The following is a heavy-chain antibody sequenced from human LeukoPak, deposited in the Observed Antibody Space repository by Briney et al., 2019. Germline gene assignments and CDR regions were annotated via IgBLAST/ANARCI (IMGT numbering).Heavy chain of an antibody. CDR2: INHSGST. J-gene: IGHJ4*02. V-gene: IGHV4-34*01. Sequence: SETLSLTCAVYGGSFSGYYWSWIRQPPGKGLEWIGEINHSGSTNYNPSLKSRFTISVDTSKNQFSLKLSSVTAADTAVYYCARRNSYHLRRAFDYWGRGTLVTVSS. CDR1: GGSFSGYY. CDR3: ARRNSYHLRRAFDY. D-gene: IGHD5-18*01.